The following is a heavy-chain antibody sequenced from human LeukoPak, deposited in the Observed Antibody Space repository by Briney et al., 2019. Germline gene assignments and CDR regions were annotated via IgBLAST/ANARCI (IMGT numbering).Heavy chain of an antibody. CDR1: VGSISDYY. V-gene: IGHV4-4*07. CDR2: IYSSGST. Sequence: PSETLSLTCTLSVGSISDYYWSWVSQLAGKGLEWIGRIYSSGSTNYNPSLKSRVTISVDTSKNQFSLKLSSVTAADTAVYYCLRVRRRDGYNYALVMWRQGTMVTVSS. D-gene: IGHD5-24*01. J-gene: IGHJ3*02. CDR3: LRVRRRDGYNYALVM.